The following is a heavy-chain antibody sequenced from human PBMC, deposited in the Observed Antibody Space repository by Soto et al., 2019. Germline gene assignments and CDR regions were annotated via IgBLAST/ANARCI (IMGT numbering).Heavy chain of an antibody. CDR1: GGSISSGGYY. Sequence: SETLSLTCSVSGGSISSGGYYWSWIGQHPGKGLEWIGYIYYSGSTDYNPSLKSRVTISVDTSKNQFSLKLTSVTAADTAVYYCARVEAATSYNWFDPWGQGTLVTVSS. V-gene: IGHV4-31*03. CDR3: ARVEAATSYNWFDP. D-gene: IGHD2-15*01. J-gene: IGHJ5*02. CDR2: IYYSGST.